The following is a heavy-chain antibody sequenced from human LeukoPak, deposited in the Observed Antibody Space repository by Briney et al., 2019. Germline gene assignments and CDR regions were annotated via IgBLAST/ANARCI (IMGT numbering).Heavy chain of an antibody. Sequence: VKPSETLSLTCTVSGVSISSSSYYWGWIRQPPGKGLEWIGSIYYSGITYYNPSLKSRVTISVDTSKNQFSLKLSSVTAADTAVYYCASRGSPGYCSSTSCYVGDWFDPWGQGTLVTVSS. D-gene: IGHD2-2*01. CDR1: GVSISSSSYY. CDR2: IYYSGIT. V-gene: IGHV4-39*01. CDR3: ASRGSPGYCSSTSCYVGDWFDP. J-gene: IGHJ5*02.